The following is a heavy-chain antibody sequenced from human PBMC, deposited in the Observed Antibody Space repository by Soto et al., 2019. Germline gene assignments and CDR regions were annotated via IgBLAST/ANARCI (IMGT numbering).Heavy chain of an antibody. CDR2: ISFDGSNE. D-gene: IGHD3-22*01. CDR1: GFTFSSYA. CDR3: AKTYYYDRSGYYQNWFDP. V-gene: IGHV3-30-3*02. J-gene: IGHJ5*02. Sequence: PGGSLRLSCAASGFTFSSYAMHWIRQAPGKGLEWVAIISFDGSNEYYADSVKGRFTISRDNSKNTLYLQVRSLRAEDTAVYYCAKTYYYDRSGYYQNWFDPWGQGTLVTV.